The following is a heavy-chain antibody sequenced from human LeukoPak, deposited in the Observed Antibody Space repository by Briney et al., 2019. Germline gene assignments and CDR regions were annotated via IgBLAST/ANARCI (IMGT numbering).Heavy chain of an antibody. CDR3: VKGGWIHILDC. CDR2: IQKDGSDK. CDR1: GFTFSSYW. J-gene: IGHJ4*02. Sequence: GGSLRLSCAASGFTFSSYWMSWVRQAPGKGLEWVANIQKDGSDKYYVDSVKGRFTISRDNAKNSLYLQMNSLRAEDTAVYYCVKGGWIHILDCWGQGTLVTVSP. D-gene: IGHD5-18*01. V-gene: IGHV3-7*01.